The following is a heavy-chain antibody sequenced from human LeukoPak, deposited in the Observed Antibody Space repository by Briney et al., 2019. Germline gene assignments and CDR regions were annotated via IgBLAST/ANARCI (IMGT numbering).Heavy chain of an antibody. D-gene: IGHD6-13*01. Sequence: GGSLRLSCAASGFTFSGYAMSWVRQTPGKGPEWVSAISGSGGSTYYADSVKGRFTISRDNSKNTLYLQMNSLRAEDTAVYYCARVGSSWYIYYYGMDVWGQGTTVTVSS. V-gene: IGHV3-23*01. CDR2: ISGSGGST. CDR3: ARVGSSWYIYYYGMDV. CDR1: GFTFSGYA. J-gene: IGHJ6*02.